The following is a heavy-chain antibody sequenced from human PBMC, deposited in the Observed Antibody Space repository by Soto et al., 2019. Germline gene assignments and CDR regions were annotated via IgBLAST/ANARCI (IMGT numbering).Heavy chain of an antibody. J-gene: IGHJ4*02. D-gene: IGHD5-18*01. CDR2: IYSGGST. CDR3: AREATAMVSGVPVFDY. CDR1: GFTVSSHY. Sequence: EVQLVETGGGLIQPGGSLRLSCAASGFTVSSHYMSWVRQAPGKGLEWGAVIYSGGSTYYADSVKGRFTISRDNSKNTLYRQMNSLRAEDTAVYYCAREATAMVSGVPVFDYWGQGTLVTVSS. V-gene: IGHV3-53*02.